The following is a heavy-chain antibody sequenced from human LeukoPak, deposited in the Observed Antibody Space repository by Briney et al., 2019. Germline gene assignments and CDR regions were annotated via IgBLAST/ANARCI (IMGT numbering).Heavy chain of an antibody. V-gene: IGHV3-30*02. CDR2: IRYDGTNK. Sequence: GGSLRLTCAASGFTFSSYGMHWVRQAPGKGLEWVAFIRYDGTNKYYTDSVQGRFIISRDNSKNTVYLQMNSLRGEDTAVYYCATYDFWCGYYDAFDIWGQGTMVTVSS. CDR1: GFTFSSYG. J-gene: IGHJ3*02. D-gene: IGHD3-3*01. CDR3: ATYDFWCGYYDAFDI.